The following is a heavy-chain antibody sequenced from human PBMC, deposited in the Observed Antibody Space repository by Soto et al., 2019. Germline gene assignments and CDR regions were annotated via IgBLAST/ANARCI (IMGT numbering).Heavy chain of an antibody. CDR1: RFTFSDHY. Sequence: GSLRLSCAASRFTFSDHYMSWIRQAPGKGLEWISYINPSGTYTQYADSVKGRFTISRDNAENSLYLQMNSLRPEDTAVFYFARGHHSLDVWGQGATVTAP. CDR2: INPSGTYT. J-gene: IGHJ6*02. V-gene: IGHV3-11*06. D-gene: IGHD4-4*01. CDR3: ARGHHSLDV.